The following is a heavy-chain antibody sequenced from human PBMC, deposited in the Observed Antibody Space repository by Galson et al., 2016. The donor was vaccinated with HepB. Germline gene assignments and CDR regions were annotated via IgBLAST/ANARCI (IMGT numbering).Heavy chain of an antibody. CDR3: ARVSGNAFDI. J-gene: IGHJ3*02. CDR2: INHSGTT. V-gene: IGHV4-31*03. Sequence: TLSLTCSVSAGSISSGGYYWSWIRQHPGKGLEWIGYINHSGTTYYNPSLLSRAAISVDTSNNQFSLEVSPVTAADTAVYYCARVSGNAFDIWGHGTMVTVSS. CDR1: AGSISSGGYY.